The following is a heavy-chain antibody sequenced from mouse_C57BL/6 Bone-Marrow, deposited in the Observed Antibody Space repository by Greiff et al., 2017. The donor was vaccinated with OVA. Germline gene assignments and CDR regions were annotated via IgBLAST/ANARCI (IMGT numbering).Heavy chain of an antibody. J-gene: IGHJ3*01. CDR2: INPNNGGT. CDR1: GYTFTDYY. CDR3: ARPGEWFPWFAY. V-gene: IGHV1-26*01. Sequence: VQLQQSGPELVKPGASVKISCKASGYTFTDYYMNWVKQSHGKSLEWIGDINPNNGGTSYNQKFKGKATLTVDKSSSTAYMEVRSLTSEDSAVYYCARPGEWFPWFAYWGQGTLVTVSA. D-gene: IGHD2-2*01.